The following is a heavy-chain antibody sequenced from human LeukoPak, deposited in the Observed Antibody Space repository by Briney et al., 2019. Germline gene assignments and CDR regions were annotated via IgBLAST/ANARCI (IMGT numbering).Heavy chain of an antibody. CDR1: GYTFTGYY. J-gene: IGHJ4*02. CDR3: ARVRGVGATPAGFDY. CDR2: INPNSGGT. D-gene: IGHD1-26*01. Sequence: GASVKVSCKASGYTFTGYYMHWVRQAPGQGLEWMGWINPNSGGTNYAQKFQGRVTMTRDTSISTAYMELSRLRSDDTAVYYCARVRGVGATPAGFDYWGQGTLVTVSS. V-gene: IGHV1-2*02.